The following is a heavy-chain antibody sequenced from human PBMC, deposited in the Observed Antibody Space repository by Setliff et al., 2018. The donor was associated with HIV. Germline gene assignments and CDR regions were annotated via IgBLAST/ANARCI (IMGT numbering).Heavy chain of an antibody. D-gene: IGHD3-10*01. J-gene: IGHJ5*02. V-gene: IGHV4-34*01. CDR3: ARDAPWFGELFVTNWFDP. CDR2: IYHSGTT. CDR1: GESFSGFY. Sequence: PSETLSLTCAVYGESFSGFYWTWIRQPPGKGLEWVGSIYHSGTTYYNPSLKSRVTISVDTSKNQFSLKLSSVTAADTAVYYCARDAPWFGELFVTNWFDPWGQGTLVTVSS.